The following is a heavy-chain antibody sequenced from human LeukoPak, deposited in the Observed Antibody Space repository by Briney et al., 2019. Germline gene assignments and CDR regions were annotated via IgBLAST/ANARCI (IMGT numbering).Heavy chain of an antibody. D-gene: IGHD2-2*01. CDR3: ARIHGTYCSSTSCYPAYYFDY. Sequence: PSETLSLTCTVSGGSISSYYWSWIRQPAGKGLEWIGRIYTSGSTNYNPSLKSRVTMSVDTSKNRFSLKLSSVTAADTAVYYCARIHGTYCSSTSCYPAYYFDYWGQGTLVTVSS. J-gene: IGHJ4*02. CDR1: GGSISSYY. CDR2: IYTSGST. V-gene: IGHV4-4*07.